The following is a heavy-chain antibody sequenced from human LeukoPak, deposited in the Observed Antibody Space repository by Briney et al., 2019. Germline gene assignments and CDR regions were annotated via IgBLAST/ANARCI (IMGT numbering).Heavy chain of an antibody. CDR2: VKPNSGGT. CDR3: ARGRRILVGDTNAGDYFDY. J-gene: IGHJ4*02. CDR1: GYTFTDYY. Sequence: ASVKVSCKASGYTFTDYYILWLRQAPGQGLEWMGWVKPNSGGTYYAQKFQGRVTVTRDTSISTTYIELSRLRSDDTAVYYCARGRRILVGDTNAGDYFDYWGQGTLVPVSS. V-gene: IGHV1-2*02. D-gene: IGHD1-26*01.